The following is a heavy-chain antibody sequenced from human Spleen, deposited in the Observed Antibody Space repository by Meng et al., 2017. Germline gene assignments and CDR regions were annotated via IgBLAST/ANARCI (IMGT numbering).Heavy chain of an antibody. CDR3: ARLRVVTGRNDALDI. CDR1: AFTVSNNF. Sequence: GESLKISCAASAFTVSNNFMCWVRQAPGKGLEWVSCIYSGGGTFYADSVKGRFTISRDNSKNTVYLQMNSLRAEDTALYHCARLRVVTGRNDALDIWGQGTRVT. V-gene: IGHV3-53*01. J-gene: IGHJ3*02. D-gene: IGHD2-21*02. CDR2: IYSGGGT.